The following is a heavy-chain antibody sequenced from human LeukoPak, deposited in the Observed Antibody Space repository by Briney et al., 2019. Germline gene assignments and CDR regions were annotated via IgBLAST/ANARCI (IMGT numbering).Heavy chain of an antibody. J-gene: IGHJ4*02. CDR3: ARERGIGVYYDSNGSLEY. CDR1: GDSISSYY. D-gene: IGHD3-22*01. V-gene: IGHV4-59*01. Sequence: SETLSLTCTVSGDSISSYYWSWIRQPPGKGLEWIGDIYYSGSTKYNPSLESRVTISVDTSKNQFSLRLRFVTAADTAMYFCARERGIGVYYDSNGSLEYWGQGTLVTVSS. CDR2: IYYSGST.